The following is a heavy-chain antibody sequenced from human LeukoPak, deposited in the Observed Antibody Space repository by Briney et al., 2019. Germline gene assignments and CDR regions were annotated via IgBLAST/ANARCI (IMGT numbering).Heavy chain of an antibody. Sequence: GGSLRLSCAASGFSFSSYAMHWVRQAPGKGLKYVSAISSNGGSTYYANSVKGRFTISRDNSKNTLYLQMGSLRAEDMAVYYCAREVCSSTSCYKALGYWGQGTLVTVSS. V-gene: IGHV3-64*01. CDR1: GFSFSSYA. CDR3: AREVCSSTSCYKALGY. J-gene: IGHJ4*02. D-gene: IGHD2-2*02. CDR2: ISSNGGST.